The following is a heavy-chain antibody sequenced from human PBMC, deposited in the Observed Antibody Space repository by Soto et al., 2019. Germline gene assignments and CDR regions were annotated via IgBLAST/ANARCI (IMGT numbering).Heavy chain of an antibody. CDR3: AKEFGWELQLSHPYYNSGMDV. Sequence: GGSLRLSCAASGFTFRSYGMHWVRQAPGKGLEWVTLMSFDGSNKYYADSVRGRFTISSDNSKSTLYLQMDILRPEDTAVYYSAKEFGWELQLSHPYYNSGMDVWGQGTTVPVSS. CDR1: GFTFRSYG. CDR2: MSFDGSNK. J-gene: IGHJ6*02. D-gene: IGHD1-1*01. V-gene: IGHV3-30*18.